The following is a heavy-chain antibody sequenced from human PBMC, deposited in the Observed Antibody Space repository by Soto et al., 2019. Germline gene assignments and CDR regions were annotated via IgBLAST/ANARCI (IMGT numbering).Heavy chain of an antibody. CDR1: GFAFDDHA. V-gene: IGHV3-9*01. CDR2: ISWNSGTM. D-gene: IGHD3-9*01. CDR3: AKGTSRYYYYNIDV. J-gene: IGHJ6*03. Sequence: GGSLRLSCAASGFAFDDHALHWVRQGPGKGLEWVSGISWNSGTMGYADSVKGRFTISRDNAKNSLYLEMNSLKPEDSALYYCAKGTSRYYYYNIDVWGTGTTVTVSS.